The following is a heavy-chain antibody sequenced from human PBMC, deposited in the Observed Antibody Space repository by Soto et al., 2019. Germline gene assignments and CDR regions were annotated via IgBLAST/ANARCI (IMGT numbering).Heavy chain of an antibody. D-gene: IGHD1-1*01. V-gene: IGHV1-18*01. CDR3: ARGRYGDY. J-gene: IGHJ4*02. CDR1: GYTFTSYG. Sequence: QVHLVQSGAEVKKPGASVKVSCKASGYTFTSYGITWVRQAPGQGLEWMGWISAHNGNTDYAQKLQGRVIVTRDTTTSRAYKELRSLRSDDTAVYYCARGRYGDYGGQGALVTVSS. CDR2: ISAHNGNT.